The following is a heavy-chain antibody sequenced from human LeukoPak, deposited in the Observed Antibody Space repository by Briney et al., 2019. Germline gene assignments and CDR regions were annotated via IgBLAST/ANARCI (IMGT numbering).Heavy chain of an antibody. V-gene: IGHV4-4*09. CDR3: ARIPRQDCTNGVCYTLYYYYMDV. CDR1: GGSISSYY. J-gene: IGHJ6*03. CDR2: IYTSGST. Sequence: SETLSLTCTVSGGSISSYYWSWIRQPPGKGLEWIGYIYTSGSTNYNPSLKSRVTISVDTSKNQFSLKLSSVTAADTAVYYCARIPRQDCTNGVCYTLYYYYMDVWAKGPRSPSP. D-gene: IGHD2-8*01.